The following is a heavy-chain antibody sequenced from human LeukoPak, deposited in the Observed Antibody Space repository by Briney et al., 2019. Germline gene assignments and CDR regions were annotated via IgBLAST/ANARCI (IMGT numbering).Heavy chain of an antibody. Sequence: SSETLSLTCTVSGYSISSGYYWGWIRQPPGKGLEWIGSIYHSGSTYYNPSLKSRVTISVDTSKNQFSLKLSSVTAADTAVYYCARDGYYYDSSGYFMLTQPNDYWGQGTLVTVSS. D-gene: IGHD3-22*01. J-gene: IGHJ4*02. CDR2: IYHSGST. CDR1: GYSISSGYY. V-gene: IGHV4-38-2*02. CDR3: ARDGYYYDSSGYFMLTQPNDY.